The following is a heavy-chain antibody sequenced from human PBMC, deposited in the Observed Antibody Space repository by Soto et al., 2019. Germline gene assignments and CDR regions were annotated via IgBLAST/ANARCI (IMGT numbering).Heavy chain of an antibody. CDR3: ARVPYNEILTGYYYYYYGLDV. CDR2: VYYSGTP. V-gene: IGHV4-39*01. J-gene: IGHJ6*02. Sequence: PSETLSLTCGVSGGSSRRSSYFWGWIRQPPGKGLEWIASVYYSGTPYYNPSLKSRVTISIDTSKNQFSLKMTSVTAADTAVYYCARVPYNEILTGYYYYYYGLDVWGQGTTVT. CDR1: GGSSRRSSYF. D-gene: IGHD3-9*01.